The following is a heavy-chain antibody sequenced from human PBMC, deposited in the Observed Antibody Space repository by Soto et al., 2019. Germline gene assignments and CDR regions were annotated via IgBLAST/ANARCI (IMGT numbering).Heavy chain of an antibody. CDR1: GFTFSNYA. J-gene: IGHJ4*02. CDR2: VGGSGDST. CDR3: AKSPLGYCSGGSCYPPHYFDY. V-gene: IGHV3-23*01. Sequence: EVQLLDSGGGLVQPGGSLRLSCAASGFTFSNYAMSWVRQAPGKGLEWVSGVGGSGDSTYYADSVKGPFTISRDNSKDTVYLQMNSLRAEDTAVYYCAKSPLGYCSGGSCYPPHYFDYWGQGTLVTVSS. D-gene: IGHD2-15*01.